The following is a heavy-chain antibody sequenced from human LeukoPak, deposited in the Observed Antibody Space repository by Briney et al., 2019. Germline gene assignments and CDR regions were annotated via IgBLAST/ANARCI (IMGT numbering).Heavy chain of an antibody. CDR1: GGSISSHY. V-gene: IGHV4-59*11. J-gene: IGHJ3*02. CDR3: ARLGVGGGGFDI. D-gene: IGHD3-10*01. CDR2: IYYSGNT. Sequence: SETLSLTCTVSGGSISSHYWSWIRQPPGKGLEWIGYIYYSGNTNYNPSLKSRVTISVDTSKNQFSLKLSSVTAADTAVYYCARLGVGGGGFDIWGQGTMVTVSS.